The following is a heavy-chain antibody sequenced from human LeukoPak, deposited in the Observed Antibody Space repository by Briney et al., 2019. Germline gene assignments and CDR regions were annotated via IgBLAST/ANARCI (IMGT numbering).Heavy chain of an antibody. CDR1: GGTFSSYA. D-gene: IGHD3-10*01. Sequence: SVKVSCKASGGTFSSYAISWVRQAPGQGLEWMGGIIPIFGTANYAQKFQGRVTITTDESTSTAYMELRSLRSDDTAVYYCARDQLEEAFGSGSSLSFDYWGQGTLVTVSS. CDR2: IIPIFGTA. J-gene: IGHJ4*02. CDR3: ARDQLEEAFGSGSSLSFDY. V-gene: IGHV1-69*05.